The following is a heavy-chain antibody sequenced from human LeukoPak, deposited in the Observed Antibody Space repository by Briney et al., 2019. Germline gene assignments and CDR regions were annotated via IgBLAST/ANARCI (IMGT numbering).Heavy chain of an antibody. CDR3: AKDQGTTLWYFEY. CDR1: GGTFSSYA. Sequence: GASVKVSCKASGGTFSSYAISWVRQAPGQGLEWMGGIVPIFGTANYAQKFQGRVTITADKSTSTAYMELSSLRTEDTALYYCAKDQGTTLWYFEYWGQGALVTVSS. V-gene: IGHV1-69*06. D-gene: IGHD1-1*01. J-gene: IGHJ4*02. CDR2: IVPIFGTA.